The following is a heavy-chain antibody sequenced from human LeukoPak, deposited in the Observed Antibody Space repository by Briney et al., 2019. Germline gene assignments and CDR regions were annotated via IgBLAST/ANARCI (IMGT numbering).Heavy chain of an antibody. J-gene: IGHJ4*02. D-gene: IGHD6-13*01. Sequence: GRSLRLSCAASGFTFSSHTIHWVRQAPGKGLEWVAVISDDGSNKYYADSVKGRFTLSRDNSKNTLYLQMNSLRAEDTAVYYCTRDSAAAGIDFDYWGQGTLVTVSS. CDR3: TRDSAAAGIDFDY. CDR1: GFTFSSHT. V-gene: IGHV3-30-3*01. CDR2: ISDDGSNK.